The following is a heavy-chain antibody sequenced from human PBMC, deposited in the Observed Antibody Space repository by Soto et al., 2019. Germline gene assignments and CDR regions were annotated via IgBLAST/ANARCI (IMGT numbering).Heavy chain of an antibody. D-gene: IGHD6-19*01. Sequence: GGSLRLSCAASGFTFSSYAMSWVRQAPGKGLEWVSAISGSGGSTYYADSVKGRFTISRDNSKNTLYLQMNSLRAEDTAVYYCAKEASPLHSSGWLIYFDDWGQGSLVTVSS. J-gene: IGHJ4*02. V-gene: IGHV3-23*01. CDR2: ISGSGGST. CDR3: AKEASPLHSSGWLIYFDD. CDR1: GFTFSSYA.